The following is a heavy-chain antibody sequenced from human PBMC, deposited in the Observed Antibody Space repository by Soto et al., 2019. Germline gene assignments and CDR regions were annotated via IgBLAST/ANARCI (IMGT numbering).Heavy chain of an antibody. CDR3: ASFRYCISTSCPPSSFCFCYYGMDV. D-gene: IGHD2-2*01. Sequence: QVQLVQSGAEVKKPGSSVKVSCKASGGTFSSYAISWVRQAPGQGLEWMGGIIPIFGTANYAQKFQGRVTLTADESSSTAYMELGSLRSEDTAVYYCASFRYCISTSCPPSSFCFCYYGMDVWGQGTTVTVSS. V-gene: IGHV1-69*12. CDR1: GGTFSSYA. CDR2: IIPIFGTA. J-gene: IGHJ6*02.